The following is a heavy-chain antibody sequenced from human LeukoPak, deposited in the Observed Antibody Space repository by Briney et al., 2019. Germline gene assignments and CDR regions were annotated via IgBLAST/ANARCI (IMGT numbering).Heavy chain of an antibody. CDR2: INHSGST. CDR3: ARQGYCSGGSCHPYYFDY. CDR1: GGSFSGYY. Sequence: KPSETLSLTCAVYGGSFSGYYWSWIRQPPGKGLEWIGEINHSGSTNYNPSFKSRVTISVDMSKNQFSLKLSSVTAADTAVYYCARQGYCSGGSCHPYYFDYWGQGTLVTVSS. V-gene: IGHV4-34*01. J-gene: IGHJ4*02. D-gene: IGHD2-15*01.